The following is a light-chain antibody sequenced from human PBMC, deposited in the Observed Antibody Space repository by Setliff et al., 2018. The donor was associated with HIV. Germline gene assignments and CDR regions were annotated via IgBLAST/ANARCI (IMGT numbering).Light chain of an antibody. V-gene: IGLV2-14*01. CDR1: SSDVGGYNY. CDR3: SSCTSTNTPWV. J-gene: IGLJ3*02. Sequence: HSALTQPASVSGSPGQSITISCTGTSSDVGGYNYVSWYQQHPGKAPKLMIYEVSNRPSGVSNRFSGSKSGNTASLTISGLQAEDEADYYCSSCTSTNTPWVFGGGTKVTVL. CDR2: EVS.